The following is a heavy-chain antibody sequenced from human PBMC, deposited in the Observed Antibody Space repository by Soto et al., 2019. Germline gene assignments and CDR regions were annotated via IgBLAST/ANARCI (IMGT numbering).Heavy chain of an antibody. CDR3: ARDLSIAAAGTDYYYGMDV. CDR1: GGTFSSYA. V-gene: IGHV1-69*13. J-gene: IGHJ6*02. Sequence: SVKVSCKASGGTFSSYAISWVRQAPGQGLEWMGGIIPIFGTANYAQKFQGRVTITADESTSTAYMELSSLRSEDTAVYYCARDLSIAAAGTDYYYGMDVWGQGTTVTVSS. D-gene: IGHD6-13*01. CDR2: IIPIFGTA.